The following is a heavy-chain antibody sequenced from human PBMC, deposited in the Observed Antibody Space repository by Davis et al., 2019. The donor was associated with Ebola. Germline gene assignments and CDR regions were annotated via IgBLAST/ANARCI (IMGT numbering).Heavy chain of an antibody. CDR2: ISGYEDNT. D-gene: IGHD2-2*01. CDR1: GYTFSSYG. V-gene: IGHV1-18*01. CDR3: ARSCISARCYLLYAMDV. J-gene: IGHJ6*03. Sequence: AASVKVSCKASGYTFSSYGISWVRQAPGQGLEWMGWISGYEDNTNYAPRFQGRITLTKDRATSTVYMELRSLTSDDTAMYYCARSCISARCYLLYAMDVWGKGTTVTVSS.